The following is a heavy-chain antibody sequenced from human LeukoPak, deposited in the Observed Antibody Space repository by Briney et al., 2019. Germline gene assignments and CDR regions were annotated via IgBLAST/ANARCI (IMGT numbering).Heavy chain of an antibody. V-gene: IGHV3-21*01. J-gene: IGHJ4*02. CDR2: ISGLSSHI. CDR1: GFTFSDYD. D-gene: IGHD3-16*01. CDR3: GRAFPPLRTSSAGDL. Sequence: GGPLRLSCSASGFTFSDYDMTWVRQAPGKGLEWGSSISGLSSHIYYGDSVKGRFSISRDNAKNSLYLQMNSLGAEDTAVYYCGRAFPPLRTSSAGDLWGQGTLVTVSS.